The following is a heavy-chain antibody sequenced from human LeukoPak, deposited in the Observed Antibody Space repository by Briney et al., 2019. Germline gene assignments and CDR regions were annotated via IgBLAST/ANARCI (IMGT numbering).Heavy chain of an antibody. Sequence: PGGSLRLSCAASGFTFSSYAMHWVRQAPGKGLEYVSAISSNGGSTYYANSVKGRFAISRDNSKNTLYLQMGSLRAEDMAVYYCARVGPACSGGSCYSDYWGQGTLVTVSS. CDR2: ISSNGGST. CDR3: ARVGPACSGGSCYSDY. J-gene: IGHJ4*02. CDR1: GFTFSSYA. D-gene: IGHD2-15*01. V-gene: IGHV3-64*01.